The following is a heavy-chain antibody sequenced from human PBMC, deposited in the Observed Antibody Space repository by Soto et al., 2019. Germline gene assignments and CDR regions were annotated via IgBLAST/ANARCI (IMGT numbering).Heavy chain of an antibody. J-gene: IGHJ3*02. D-gene: IGHD3-22*01. CDR3: ARDVDRNYYDSSGYSNAFDI. CDR2: IYYSGST. V-gene: IGHV4-31*03. CDR1: GGSISSGGYY. Sequence: SETRSLTCTVSGGSISSGGYYWSWIRQHPGKGLEWIGYIYYSGSTYYNPSLKSRVTISVDTSKNQFSLKLSSVTAADTAVYYCARDVDRNYYDSSGYSNAFDIWGQGTMVTVSS.